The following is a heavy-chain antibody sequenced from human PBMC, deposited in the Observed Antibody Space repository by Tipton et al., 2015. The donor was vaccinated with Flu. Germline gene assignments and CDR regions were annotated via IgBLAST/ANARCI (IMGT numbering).Heavy chain of an antibody. CDR3: ARRTYYYCSGEQDY. J-gene: IGHJ4*02. CDR1: GYSISSGYY. D-gene: IGHD3-10*01. Sequence: TLSLTCAVSGYSISSGYYWGWIRQPPGKGLEWIGSISHSGSTYYNPSLKSRVTISLDTSKNQFSLKLSSVTAADTAVYYCARRTYYYCSGEQDYWGQGTLVTVSS. V-gene: IGHV4-38-2*01. CDR2: ISHSGST.